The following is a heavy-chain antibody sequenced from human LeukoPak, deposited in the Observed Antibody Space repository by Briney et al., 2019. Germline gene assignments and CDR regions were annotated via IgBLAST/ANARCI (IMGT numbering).Heavy chain of an antibody. Sequence: SETLSLTCTVSGGSISSYYWSWIRQPPGKGLEWIGYIYYSGSTNYNPSLKSRVTISVDTSKNQFPLKLSSVTAADTAVYYCARSPYYYDSSGYYRSPDAFDIWGQGTMVTVSS. D-gene: IGHD3-22*01. CDR3: ARSPYYYDSSGYYRSPDAFDI. J-gene: IGHJ3*02. CDR2: IYYSGST. V-gene: IGHV4-59*01. CDR1: GGSISSYY.